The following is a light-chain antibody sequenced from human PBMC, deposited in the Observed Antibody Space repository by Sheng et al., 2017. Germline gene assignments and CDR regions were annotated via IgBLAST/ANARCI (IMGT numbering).Light chain of an antibody. CDR2: GAS. CDR1: QSVSSN. J-gene: IGKJ2*01. V-gene: IGKV3-15*01. Sequence: IVLTQSPGTLSLSPGERATLSCRASQSVSSNLAWYQQKPGQAPRLLIYGASTRATGIPARFSGSGSGTEFTLTISSLQSEDFAVYYCQQYNNWPYTFGQGTKLEI. CDR3: QQYNNWPYT.